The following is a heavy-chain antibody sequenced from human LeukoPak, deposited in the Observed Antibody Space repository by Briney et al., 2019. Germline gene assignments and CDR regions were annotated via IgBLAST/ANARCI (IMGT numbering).Heavy chain of an antibody. CDR3: AITYYYGSGSSYTYFDY. D-gene: IGHD3-10*01. CDR1: GYSISSGYY. CDR2: IYHSGIT. J-gene: IGHJ4*02. V-gene: IGHV4-38-2*02. Sequence: PSETLSLTCTVSGYSISSGYYWGWIRQPPGKGLEWIGSIYHSGITYYNPSLKSRVTISVDTSKNQFSLKLSSVTAADTAVYYCAITYYYGSGSSYTYFDYWGQGTLVTVSS.